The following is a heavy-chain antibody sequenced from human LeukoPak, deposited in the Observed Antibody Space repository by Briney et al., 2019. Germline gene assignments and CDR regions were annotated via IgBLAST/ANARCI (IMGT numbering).Heavy chain of an antibody. Sequence: ASVKVSCKASGYTFAGYYMHWLRQAPGQGLEWMGWINPNSGGTNYAQKFQGRVTMTRDTSISTAYMELSRLRSDDTAVYYCAREVDHVDIVARRDPPWFDPWGQGTLVTVSS. D-gene: IGHD5-12*01. CDR2: INPNSGGT. V-gene: IGHV1-2*02. CDR1: GYTFAGYY. CDR3: AREVDHVDIVARRDPPWFDP. J-gene: IGHJ5*02.